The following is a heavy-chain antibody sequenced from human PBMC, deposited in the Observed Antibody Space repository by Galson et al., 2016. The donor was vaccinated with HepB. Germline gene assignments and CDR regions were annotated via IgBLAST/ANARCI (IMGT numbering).Heavy chain of an antibody. Sequence: SVKVSCKASGDTFTRYSINWVRQAPGQGLEWMGGIIPIFGSTNYAQKFQGRLTITADASTSTAYMELSDLRSGDTAVFFCARDRFRISARGGMDVGGQGTTVTVSS. CDR3: ARDRFRISARGGMDV. D-gene: IGHD2-15*01. CDR2: IIPIFGST. J-gene: IGHJ6*02. CDR1: GDTFTRYS. V-gene: IGHV1-69*13.